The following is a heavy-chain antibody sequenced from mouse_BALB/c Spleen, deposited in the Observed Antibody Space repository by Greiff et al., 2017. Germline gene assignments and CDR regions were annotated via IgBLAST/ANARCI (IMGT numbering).Heavy chain of an antibody. J-gene: IGHJ1*01. Sequence: EVHLVESGGGLVQPGGSRKLSCAASGFTFSSFGMHWVRQAPEKGLEWVAYISSGSSTIYYADTVKGRFTISRDNPRNTLFLQMTSLRSEDTAMYYCARGDYGGYFDVWGAGTTVTVSS. CDR1: GFTFSSFG. CDR3: ARGDYGGYFDV. D-gene: IGHD1-1*01. V-gene: IGHV5-17*02. CDR2: ISSGSSTI.